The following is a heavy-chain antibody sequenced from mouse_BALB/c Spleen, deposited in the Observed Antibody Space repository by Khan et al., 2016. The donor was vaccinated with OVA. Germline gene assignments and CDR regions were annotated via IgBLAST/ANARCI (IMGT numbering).Heavy chain of an antibody. V-gene: IGHV1-7*01. CDR1: GYTFSSYW. J-gene: IGHJ2*01. CDR3: ARDRIDY. CDR2: INPTSGYT. Sequence: QIQLVQSGAELAKPGASVKMSCKTSGYTFSSYWMHWVKQRPGQGLEWIGYINPTSGYTEYNEKFKDKATLSADKSSSTAYMQLTSLTSEDSAVYYCARDRIDYWGQGTTLTVSS.